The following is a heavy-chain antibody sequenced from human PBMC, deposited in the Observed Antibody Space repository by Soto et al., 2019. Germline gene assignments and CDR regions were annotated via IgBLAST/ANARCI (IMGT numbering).Heavy chain of an antibody. CDR2: IDSSSSFI. V-gene: IGHV3-21*06. CDR1: GFTFRPLW. CDR3: ARDPLWFGEIGYFDY. J-gene: IGHJ4*02. Sequence: GGAQRLSCAAPGFTFRPLWMHWVRQAPGKGLEWISSIDSSSSFIYYADSVKGRFTISRDNAKNSVFLHMSSLRADDTAVYYCARDPLWFGEIGYFDYWGQGALVTVSS. D-gene: IGHD3-10*01.